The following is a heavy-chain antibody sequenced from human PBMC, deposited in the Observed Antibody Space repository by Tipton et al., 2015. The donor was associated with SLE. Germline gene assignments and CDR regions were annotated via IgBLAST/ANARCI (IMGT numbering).Heavy chain of an antibody. D-gene: IGHD4-17*01. J-gene: IGHJ6*03. CDR3: ARDLRLNHYMDV. V-gene: IGHV4-34*01. Sequence: TLPLTCAVYGGSFSGYYWSWIRQPPGKGLEWIGEINHSGSTNYNPSLKSRVTISVDTSKNQFSLKLSSVTAADTAVYYCARDLRLNHYMDVWGKGTAVTVSS. CDR1: GGSFSGYY. CDR2: INHSGST.